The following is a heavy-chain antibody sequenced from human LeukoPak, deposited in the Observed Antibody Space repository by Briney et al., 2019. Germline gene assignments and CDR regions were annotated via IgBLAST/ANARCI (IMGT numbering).Heavy chain of an antibody. CDR1: GFTFRSAW. V-gene: IGHV3-7*01. D-gene: IGHD5-18*01. Sequence: PGGSLRLSCAASGFTFRSAWMSWLRQAPGKGLEWVANIKEDGTRDYYVDSVKGRFTISRDNAKNSLYLQMNYLRDEDTAVYCCAQDSDGYSNWGQGTLVTVSS. J-gene: IGHJ4*02. CDR3: AQDSDGYSN. CDR2: IKEDGTRD.